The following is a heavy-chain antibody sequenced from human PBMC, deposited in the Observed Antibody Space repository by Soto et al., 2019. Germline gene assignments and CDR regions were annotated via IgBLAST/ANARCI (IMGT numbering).Heavy chain of an antibody. V-gene: IGHV4-39*01. D-gene: IGHD3-22*01. CDR3: ARLGENYYDSSGYYYYFDY. CDR2: IYYSGST. Sequence: SETLSLTCTVSGGSISSSSYYWSWIRQPPGKGLEWIGSIYYSGSTYYNPSLKSRVTISVDTSKNQFSLKLSSVTAADTAVYYCARLGENYYDSSGYYYYFDYWGQGTLVTVSS. CDR1: GGSISSSSYY. J-gene: IGHJ4*02.